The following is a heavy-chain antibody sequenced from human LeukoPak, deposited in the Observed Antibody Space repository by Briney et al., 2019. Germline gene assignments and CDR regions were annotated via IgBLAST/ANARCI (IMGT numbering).Heavy chain of an antibody. J-gene: IGHJ5*02. D-gene: IGHD2-15*01. CDR3: ASRYCSGGSCYLFDP. Sequence: RASVKVSCKASGYTFTSYDINWVRQATGQGLEWMGWMNPNSGNTGYAQKFQGGVTMTRNTSISTAYIELSSLRSEDTAVYYCASRYCSGGSCYLFDPWGQGTLVTVSS. V-gene: IGHV1-8*01. CDR1: GYTFTSYD. CDR2: MNPNSGNT.